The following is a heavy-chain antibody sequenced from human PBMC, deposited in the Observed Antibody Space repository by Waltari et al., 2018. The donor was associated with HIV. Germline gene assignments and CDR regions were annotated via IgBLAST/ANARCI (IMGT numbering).Heavy chain of an antibody. CDR2: FWSDGAEI. D-gene: IGHD6-6*01. CDR3: ARGYSSSRWIPLYH. V-gene: IGHV3-33*01. CDR1: GFTFSHFA. Sequence: QVQLVESGGGVVQPGTSLTLSCAVSGFTFSHFAIHWVRQSPGKRVGWLAVFWSDGAEISYADSVKGRFTISKDSSQKTLYLHLTSLRAEDTALYYCARGYSSSRWIPLYHWGRGTLVTVSS. J-gene: IGHJ4*02.